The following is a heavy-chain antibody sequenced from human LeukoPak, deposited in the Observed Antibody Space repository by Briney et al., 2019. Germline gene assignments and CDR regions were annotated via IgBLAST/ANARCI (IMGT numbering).Heavy chain of an antibody. D-gene: IGHD6-13*01. CDR3: APLNWVYPDGFDI. J-gene: IGHJ3*02. Sequence: PGGSLRLSCAASGFTFSGYWMSWVRQAPGKGLEWVASIKDDGSEKYYMDSVKGRLTISRDNAKNSMSLQVNSLRAEDTAVYYCAPLNWVYPDGFDIWGQGTMVTVSS. CDR2: IKDDGSEK. CDR1: GFTFSGYW. V-gene: IGHV3-7*01.